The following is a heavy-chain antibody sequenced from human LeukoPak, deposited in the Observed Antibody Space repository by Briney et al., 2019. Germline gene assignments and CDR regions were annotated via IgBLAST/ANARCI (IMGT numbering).Heavy chain of an antibody. V-gene: IGHV4-61*01. D-gene: IGHD3-16*01. Sequence: SETLSLTCAVSGYSISSGYYWSWIRQPPGKGLEWIGYIYYSGSTNYNPSLKSRVTISVDTSKDQFSLKLSSVTAADTAVYYCARALGGAMGYWGQGTLVTVSS. CDR1: GYSISSGYY. CDR3: ARALGGAMGY. J-gene: IGHJ4*02. CDR2: IYYSGST.